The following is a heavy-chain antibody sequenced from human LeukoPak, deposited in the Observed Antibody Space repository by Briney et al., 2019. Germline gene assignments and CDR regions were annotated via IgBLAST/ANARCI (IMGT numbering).Heavy chain of an antibody. V-gene: IGHV4-59*02. CDR3: ARGYCRDDICQVFPY. CDR2: MSYSGRT. J-gene: IGHJ4*02. D-gene: IGHD2-21*02. Sequence: TSETLSLTCTVPGGSVSSYYWSWIRQTPEKGLEWIGYMSYSGRTDYGPSLKSRVTMSVDTSKNQFSLKMSYVTAADTGVYYCARGYCRDDICQVFPYWGQGTLVTVPS. CDR1: GGSVSSYY.